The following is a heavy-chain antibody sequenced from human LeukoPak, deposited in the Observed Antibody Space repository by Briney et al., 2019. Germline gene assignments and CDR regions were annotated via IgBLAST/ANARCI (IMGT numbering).Heavy chain of an antibody. J-gene: IGHJ4*02. CDR1: GYTFSTYG. CDR2: ISAYNGYT. V-gene: IGHV1-18*01. Sequence: ASVKVSCKASGYTFSTYGFSWVRQAPGQGLEWMGWISAYNGYTNYAQRLQGRVTMTTDTSTSTVYMELSSLRSEDTAVYYCAGGPPGGVTPDWGQGTLVTVSS. D-gene: IGHD2-8*02. CDR3: AGGPPGGVTPD.